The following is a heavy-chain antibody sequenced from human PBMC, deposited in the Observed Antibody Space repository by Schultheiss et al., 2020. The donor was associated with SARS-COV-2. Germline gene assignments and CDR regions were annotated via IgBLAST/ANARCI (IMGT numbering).Heavy chain of an antibody. J-gene: IGHJ4*02. CDR2: ISGSGGST. CDR3: AKDVIPTYYYDSSTRDY. D-gene: IGHD3-22*01. Sequence: GGSLRLSCAASGFTFRDHYMSWIRQAPGKGLEWVSAISGSGGSTYYADSVKGRFTISRDNSKNTLYLQMNSLRAEDTAVYYCAKDVIPTYYYDSSTRDYWGQGTLVTVS. V-gene: IGHV3-23*01. CDR1: GFTFRDHY.